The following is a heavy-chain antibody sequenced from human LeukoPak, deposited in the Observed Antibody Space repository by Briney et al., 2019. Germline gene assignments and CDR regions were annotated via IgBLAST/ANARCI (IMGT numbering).Heavy chain of an antibody. J-gene: IGHJ4*02. CDR3: ARAGSRYYYDSSGYVDY. V-gene: IGHV3-21*01. D-gene: IGHD3-22*01. CDR2: ISSSSSYI. Sequence: GGSLRLTCAASGFTFSSYNMNWVRQAPGKGLEWVSSISSSSSYIYYADSVKGRFTISRDNAKNSLYLQMKSLRAEDTAVYYCARAGSRYYYDSSGYVDYWGQGTLVTVSS. CDR1: GFTFSSYN.